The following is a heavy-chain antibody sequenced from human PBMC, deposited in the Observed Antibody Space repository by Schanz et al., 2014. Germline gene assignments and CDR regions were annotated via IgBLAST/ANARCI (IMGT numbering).Heavy chain of an antibody. Sequence: EVQLLESGGGLVQPGGSLRLSCAASGFTFSSYAMSWVRQAPGKGLEWVSAISGSGGSTYYADSVKGRFTISRDNSKNTLLLHMNSLETEDTSVYYCTTDNGHFAFDFWGQGTMVTVSS. V-gene: IGHV3-23*01. CDR3: TTDNGHFAFDF. CDR2: ISGSGGST. CDR1: GFTFSSYA. J-gene: IGHJ3*01. D-gene: IGHD2-8*01.